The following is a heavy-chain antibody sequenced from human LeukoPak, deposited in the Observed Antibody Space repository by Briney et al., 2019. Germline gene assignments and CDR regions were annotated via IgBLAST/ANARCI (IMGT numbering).Heavy chain of an antibody. D-gene: IGHD3-16*01. CDR3: ARDLLRGSQFDY. CDR1: GGSISSSSYY. CDR2: IYYSGST. Sequence: SETLSLTCTVSGGSISSSSYYWGWIRQPPGKGLEWIGSIYYSGSTYYNPSLKSRVTISVDTSKNQYSLKLSSVTAADTAVYYCARDLLRGSQFDYWGQGTLVTVSS. J-gene: IGHJ4*02. V-gene: IGHV4-39*07.